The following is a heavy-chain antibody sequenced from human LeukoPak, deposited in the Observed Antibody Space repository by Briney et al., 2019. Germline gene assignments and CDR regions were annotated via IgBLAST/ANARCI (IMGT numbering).Heavy chain of an antibody. Sequence: GASVKVSFKASGYTFTSYYIDWVRQAPGQGLEWMGVINPSGGSTRYAQKFQGRVTMTGDSSTRTVYMELSSLTSDDTAVYYCARGTTDAYWGQGTPVTVSS. CDR3: ARGTTDAY. CDR2: INPSGGST. J-gene: IGHJ4*02. V-gene: IGHV1-46*01. CDR1: GYTFTSYY. D-gene: IGHD1-1*01.